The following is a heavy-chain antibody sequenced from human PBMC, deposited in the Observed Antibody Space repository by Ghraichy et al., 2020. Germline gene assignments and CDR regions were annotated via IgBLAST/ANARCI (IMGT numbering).Heavy chain of an antibody. CDR1: GGTFSGYY. CDR2: INHSGST. J-gene: IGHJ4*02. V-gene: IGHV4-34*01. CDR3: ARGADFDY. Sequence: SETLSLTCAVYGGTFSGYYWSWIRQPPGKGLEWIGEINHSGSTNYNPSLKSRVTISVDTSKNQFSLKLSSVTAADTAVYYCARGADFDYWGQGTLVTVSS.